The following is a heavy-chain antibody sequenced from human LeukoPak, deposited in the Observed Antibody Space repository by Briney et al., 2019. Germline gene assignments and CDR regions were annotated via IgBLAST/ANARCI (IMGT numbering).Heavy chain of an antibody. CDR2: IKQDGSEK. CDR3: ARYYDFWSGHYYFDH. D-gene: IGHD3-3*01. CDR1: GFTFSSYW. V-gene: IGHV3-7*03. J-gene: IGHJ4*02. Sequence: PGGSLRLSCAASGFTFSSYWMSWVRQAPGKGLEWVANIKQDGSEKYYVDSVKGRFTISRDNAKNSLYLQMNSLRAEDTAVYYCARYYDFWSGHYYFDHWGQGTLVTVSS.